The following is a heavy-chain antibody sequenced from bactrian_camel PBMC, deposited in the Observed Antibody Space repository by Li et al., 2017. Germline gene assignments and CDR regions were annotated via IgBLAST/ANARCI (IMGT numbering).Heavy chain of an antibody. CDR3: ASDCVWGGVNIATMKKSDFAY. D-gene: IGHD4*01. CDR1: RYTGNGYC. Sequence: HVQLVESGGGSAQPGESLRLSCAASRYTGNGYCMGWFRQAPGKEREEVADIDSGGGTKYADSAKARFTISKDNAKNTLYLQMNGLKPDDTGMYYCASDCVWGGVNIATMKKSDFAYWGQGTQVTVS. V-gene: IGHV3S53*01. CDR2: IDSGGGT. J-gene: IGHJ6*01.